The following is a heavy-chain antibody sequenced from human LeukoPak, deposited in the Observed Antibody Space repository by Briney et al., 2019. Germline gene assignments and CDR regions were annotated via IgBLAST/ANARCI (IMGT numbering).Heavy chain of an antibody. CDR3: ARQNMAITDAFDI. CDR2: IYPGDSDT. D-gene: IGHD4/OR15-4a*01. Sequence: GESLKISCKGSGYSFTSYWIGWVRQMPGKGLEWMGIIYPGDSDTRYSPSFQGQVTISADKSIRTAYLQWSSLKASDTAMYYCARQNMAITDAFDIWGQGTMVTVSS. V-gene: IGHV5-51*01. J-gene: IGHJ3*02. CDR1: GYSFTSYW.